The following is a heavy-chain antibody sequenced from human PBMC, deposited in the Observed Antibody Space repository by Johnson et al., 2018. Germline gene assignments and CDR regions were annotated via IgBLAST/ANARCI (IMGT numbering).Heavy chain of an antibody. CDR1: GGSFSGYY. CDR2: INHSGST. D-gene: IGHD2-2*01. J-gene: IGHJ6*03. V-gene: IGHV4-34*01. Sequence: QVQLQQWGAGLLKPSETLSLTCAVYGGSFSGYYWSWIRQPPGKGLEWIGEINHSGSTHYNPSLKSRVTISVDTSTNQFSLKLSSVTAAETAVYYCANTSRDIVVVPAAPLPGSYYYYYYMDVWGKGTTVTVSS. CDR3: ANTSRDIVVVPAAPLPGSYYYYYYMDV.